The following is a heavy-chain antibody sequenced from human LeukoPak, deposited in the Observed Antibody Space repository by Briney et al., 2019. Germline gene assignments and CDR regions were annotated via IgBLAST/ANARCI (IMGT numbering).Heavy chain of an antibody. J-gene: IGHJ4*02. CDR1: GFTVSSNY. Sequence: TGGPLRLSCAASGFTVSSNYMSWVRQAPGKGLESVSDIYTGGSTYYADSVKGRFIISRDNSTNTLYLQMNSLRAEDTAVYYCATKMDWGQGTLVTVSS. D-gene: IGHD5-24*01. CDR3: ATKMD. V-gene: IGHV3-53*01. CDR2: IYTGGST.